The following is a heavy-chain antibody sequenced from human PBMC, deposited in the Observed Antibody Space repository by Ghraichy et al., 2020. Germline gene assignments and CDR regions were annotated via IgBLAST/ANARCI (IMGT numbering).Heavy chain of an antibody. CDR3: ARASYGGNGPLDY. CDR2: IWYDGSNE. V-gene: IGHV3-33*01. D-gene: IGHD4-23*01. J-gene: IGHJ4*02. Sequence: GSLRLSCAASGFTFSSYGMDWVRQAPGKGLEWVAVIWYDGSNEYYADSVKGRFTISRDNSKNTLYLHMNSLRAEDTAVYYCARASYGGNGPLDYWGQGTLVTVSS. CDR1: GFTFSSYG.